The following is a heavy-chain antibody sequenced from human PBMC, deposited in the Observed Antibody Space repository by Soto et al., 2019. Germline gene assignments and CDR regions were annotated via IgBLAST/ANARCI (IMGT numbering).Heavy chain of an antibody. CDR1: GDSVTSHY. CDR3: ARHSNRNYGLYYFDY. CDR2: IYYSGST. J-gene: IGHJ4*02. V-gene: IGHV4-59*08. D-gene: IGHD4-4*01. Sequence: SETLSLTCSFSGDSVTSHYLTWIRQSPEKGLEWIGYIYYSGSTKYKPSLKSRVTISVDTSKNQFSLKVSSATAADTAVYYCARHSNRNYGLYYFDYWGLGALVTVSS.